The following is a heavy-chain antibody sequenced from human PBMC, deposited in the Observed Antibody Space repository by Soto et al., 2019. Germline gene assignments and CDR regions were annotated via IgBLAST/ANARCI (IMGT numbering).Heavy chain of an antibody. J-gene: IGHJ4*02. D-gene: IGHD3-3*01. CDR3: AKDAYDFWSGSERDPPFHWSRATGLIDY. CDR2: ISYDGSNK. Sequence: GGSLRLSCAASGFTFSSYGMHWVRQAPGKGLEWVAVISYDGSNKYYADSVKGRFTISRDNSKNTLYLQMNSLRAEDTAVYYCAKDAYDFWSGSERDPPFHWSRATGLIDYWGQGTLVTVSS. CDR1: GFTFSSYG. V-gene: IGHV3-30*18.